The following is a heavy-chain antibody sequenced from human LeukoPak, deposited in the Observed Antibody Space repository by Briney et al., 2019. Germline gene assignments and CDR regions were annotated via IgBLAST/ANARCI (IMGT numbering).Heavy chain of an antibody. CDR1: GGSISSSSYY. Sequence: SETLSLTCTVSGGSISSSSYYWGWIRQPPGQGLEWIGSISYSGSTYYNPSLKSRVTISVDTSRNQFSLKLSSVTAADTAVYYCARRSGNYGCLDYWGQGTLVTVSS. D-gene: IGHD1-26*01. CDR2: ISYSGST. J-gene: IGHJ4*02. V-gene: IGHV4-39*01. CDR3: ARRSGNYGCLDY.